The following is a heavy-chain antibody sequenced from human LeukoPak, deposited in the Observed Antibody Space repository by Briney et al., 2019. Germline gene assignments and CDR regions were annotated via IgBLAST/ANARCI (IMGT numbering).Heavy chain of an antibody. CDR2: INSDGSST. Sequence: AGGSLRLSCAASGFTFSSYWMHWVRQAPGKGLVWVSRINSDGSSTSYADSVKGRFTISRDNAKNTLYLQMNSLRAEDTAVYYCARPGYSSSWGFDPWGQGTLVTVSS. V-gene: IGHV3-74*01. J-gene: IGHJ5*02. CDR1: GFTFSSYW. CDR3: ARPGYSSSWGFDP. D-gene: IGHD6-13*01.